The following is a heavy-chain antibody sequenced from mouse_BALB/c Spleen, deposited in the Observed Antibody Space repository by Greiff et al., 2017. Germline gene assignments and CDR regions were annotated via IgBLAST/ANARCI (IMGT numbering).Heavy chain of an antibody. Sequence: QVQLKESGPGLVAPSQSLSITCTVSGFSLTGYGVNWVRQPPGKGLEWLGMIWGDGSTDYNSALKSRLSISKDNSKSQVFLKMNSLQTDDTARYYCAREGYGSSSPWFAYWGQGTLVTVSA. CDR1: GFSLTGYG. J-gene: IGHJ3*01. CDR2: IWGDGST. D-gene: IGHD1-1*01. V-gene: IGHV2-6-7*01. CDR3: AREGYGSSSPWFAY.